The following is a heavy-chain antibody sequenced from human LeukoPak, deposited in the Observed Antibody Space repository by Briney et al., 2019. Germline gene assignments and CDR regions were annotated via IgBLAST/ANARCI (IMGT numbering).Heavy chain of an antibody. CDR1: GYSFTSYW. CDR3: ARPSETPYYYDSGGYYYRY. D-gene: IGHD3-22*01. J-gene: IGHJ4*02. V-gene: IGHV5-10-1*01. Sequence: GESLKISCKGSGYSFTSYWISWVRQMPGKGLEWMGRIDPSDSYTNYSPSFQGHVTISADKSISTAYLQWSSLKASDTAMYYCARPSETPYYYDSGGYYYRYWGQGTLVTVSS. CDR2: IDPSDSYT.